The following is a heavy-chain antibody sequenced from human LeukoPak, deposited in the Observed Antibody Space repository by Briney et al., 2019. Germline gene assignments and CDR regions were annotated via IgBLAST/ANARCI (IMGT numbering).Heavy chain of an antibody. CDR1: GFTFSSYT. V-gene: IGHV3-21*01. CDR2: ISSSSSYM. Sequence: GGSLRLSCAASGFTFSSYTMHWVRQAPGKGLEWVSSISSSSSYMYYADSLKGRFTISRDNAYNLLYLQMNTLRAEDTAVYYCAKAEQWALDYWGQGTLVTVSS. J-gene: IGHJ4*02. CDR3: AKAEQWALDY. D-gene: IGHD1-26*01.